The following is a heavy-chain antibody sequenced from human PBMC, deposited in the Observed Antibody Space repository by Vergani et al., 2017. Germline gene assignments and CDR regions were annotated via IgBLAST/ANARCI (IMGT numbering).Heavy chain of an antibody. J-gene: IGHJ4*02. V-gene: IGHV1-69*04. D-gene: IGHD6-13*01. CDR3: ARDLEVAAAIDY. Sequence: QVQLVQSGAEVKKPGSSVKVSCKASGGTFSSYAISWVRQAPGQGLEWMGRIIPILGIANYAQKFQGRVTITAYKSTSTAYMELSSLRSEDTAVYYCARDLEVAAAIDYWGQGTLVTVSS. CDR1: GGTFSSYA. CDR2: IIPILGIA.